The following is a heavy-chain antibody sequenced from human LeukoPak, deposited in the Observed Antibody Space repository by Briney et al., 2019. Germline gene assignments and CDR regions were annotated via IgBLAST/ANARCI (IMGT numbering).Heavy chain of an antibody. D-gene: IGHD2-15*01. CDR1: GGSISSGSYY. Sequence: PSQTLSLTCTVSGGSISSGSYYWGWIRQPAGKGLEWIGRVYASGSTNYNPSLKSRVTMSIDTSKNQFSLKLNSVTAADTAVYYCAREDCSGGSCYPDYWGQGTLVTVSS. J-gene: IGHJ4*02. CDR2: VYASGST. CDR3: AREDCSGGSCYPDY. V-gene: IGHV4-61*02.